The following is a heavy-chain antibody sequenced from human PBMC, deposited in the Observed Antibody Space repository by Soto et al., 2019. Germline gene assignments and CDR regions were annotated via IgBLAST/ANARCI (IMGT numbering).Heavy chain of an antibody. CDR1: GFTFSSYA. CDR2: ISGSGGST. V-gene: IGHV3-23*01. J-gene: IGHJ6*02. CDR3: ARASSSGWFKYYYYGMDV. D-gene: IGHD6-19*01. Sequence: PGGSLRLSCAASGFTFSSYAMSWVRQAPGKGLEWVSAISGSGGSTYYADSVKGRFTISRDNSKNTLYLQMNSLRAEDTAVYYFARASSSGWFKYYYYGMDVWGQGTTVTVSS.